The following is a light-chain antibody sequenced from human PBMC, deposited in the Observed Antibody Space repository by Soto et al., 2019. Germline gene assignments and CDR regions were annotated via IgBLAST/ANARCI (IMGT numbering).Light chain of an antibody. J-gene: IGKJ1*01. CDR1: QSVSSSY. Sequence: EVVLTQSPCTLALSRGERATLSCRASQSVSSSYLAWYQHRPGQAPRLLIFGASSRATGIPDRFSGTGSGTDFTLTISRLEPEDFAVYYCQQYGNSPWTFGQGTKVDI. V-gene: IGKV3-20*01. CDR2: GAS. CDR3: QQYGNSPWT.